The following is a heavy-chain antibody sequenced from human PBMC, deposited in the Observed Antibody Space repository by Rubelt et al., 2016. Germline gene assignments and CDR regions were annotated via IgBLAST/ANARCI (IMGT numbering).Heavy chain of an antibody. CDR1: GGSISSSSYY. V-gene: IGHV4-39*01. CDR2: IYYSGST. CDR3: ARQLRSGSGYYSPFVY. D-gene: IGHD3-22*01. Sequence: QLQLQESGPGLVKPSETLSLTCTVSGGSISSSSYYWGWIRHPPGKGLGWIGRIYYSGSTYYNPSLKRPVTISEDTSKNQFARKLGAGSAADTAVYYCARQLRSGSGYYSPFVYWGQGTLVTVSS. J-gene: IGHJ4*02.